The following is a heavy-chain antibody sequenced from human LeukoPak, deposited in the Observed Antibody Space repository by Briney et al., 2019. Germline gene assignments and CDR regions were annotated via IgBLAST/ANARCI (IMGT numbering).Heavy chain of an antibody. CDR2: IEKDGSEK. Sequence: GGSLRLSCAGTGLFFSDVWMNWFRQAPGKGLEWVANIEKDGSEKNYVVSVKGRFTISRDNAKNSLHLEMNSLRGEDTAVYYCAAGYGWLTDFWGQGTLVTVSS. J-gene: IGHJ4*02. CDR3: AAGYGWLTDF. D-gene: IGHD2-8*02. V-gene: IGHV3-7*01. CDR1: GLFFSDVW.